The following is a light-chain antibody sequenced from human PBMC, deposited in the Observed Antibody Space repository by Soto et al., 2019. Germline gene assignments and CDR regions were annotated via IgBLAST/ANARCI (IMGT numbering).Light chain of an antibody. CDR2: GAS. CDR1: QSVSRNS. V-gene: IGKV3-20*01. Sequence: ENVLTQSPGRLSLSPGERATLSCRASQSVSRNSIAWYQQKVGQPPRLLIYGASGRATGVPDRISGSGSGTDFTLTIERVEAEDFAVYHCQQYATSPLTFGGGTTLEIK. CDR3: QQYATSPLT. J-gene: IGKJ4*01.